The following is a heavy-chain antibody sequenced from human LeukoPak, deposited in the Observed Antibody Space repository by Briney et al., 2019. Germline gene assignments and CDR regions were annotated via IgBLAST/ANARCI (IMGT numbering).Heavy chain of an antibody. CDR2: ISGSGGRT. D-gene: IGHD3-22*01. J-gene: IGHJ6*01. CDR1: GFTFSSYS. Sequence: GGSLRLSCAASGFTFSSYSMNWVRQAPGKGLEWVSDISGSGGRTYYADSVKGRFTITRDNYKNTLPLQLNSLRAEDTAQYSRASPYYDVLGAMDVWGQGTTVTVSS. V-gene: IGHV3-23*01. CDR3: ASPYYDVLGAMDV.